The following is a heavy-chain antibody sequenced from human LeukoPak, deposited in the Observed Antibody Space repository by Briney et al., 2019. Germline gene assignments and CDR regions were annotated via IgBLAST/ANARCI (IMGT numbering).Heavy chain of an antibody. CDR3: TRGSYYDSSGYSGVRLFDY. Sequence: GASVKVSCKASGYTFTSYGISWVRQAPGQGLEWMGWINPNSGGTNYAQKFQGRVTMTRDTSISTAYMELSRLRSDDTALYYCTRGSYYDSSGYSGVRLFDYWGQGTPVTVPS. CDR2: INPNSGGT. CDR1: GYTFTSYG. D-gene: IGHD3-22*01. J-gene: IGHJ4*02. V-gene: IGHV1-2*02.